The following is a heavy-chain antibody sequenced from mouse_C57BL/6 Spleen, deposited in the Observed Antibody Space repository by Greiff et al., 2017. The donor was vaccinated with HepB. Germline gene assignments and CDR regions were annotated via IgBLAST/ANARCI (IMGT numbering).Heavy chain of an antibody. CDR2: IWRGGST. D-gene: IGHD1-1*01. CDR3: ANYYGSSRAMDY. J-gene: IGHJ4*01. V-gene: IGHV2-5*01. Sequence: VKLMESGPGLVQPSQSLSITCTVSGFSLTSYGVHWVRQSPGKGLEWLGVIWRGGSTDYNAAFMSRLSITKDNSKSQVFFKMNSLQADDTAIYYCANYYGSSRAMDYWGQGTSVTVSS. CDR1: GFSLTSYG.